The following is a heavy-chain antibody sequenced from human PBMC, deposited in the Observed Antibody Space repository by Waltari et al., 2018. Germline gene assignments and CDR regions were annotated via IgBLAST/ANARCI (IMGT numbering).Heavy chain of an antibody. CDR3: AREGYFDWLLRVEAFDI. Sequence: QVQLQESGPGLVKPSETLSLTCAVSGYSISSGYYWGWIRQPPGKGLEWIGSIYHSGSTYYNPSLKSRVTISVDTSKNQFSLKLSSVTAADTAVYYCAREGYFDWLLRVEAFDIWGQGTMVTVSS. D-gene: IGHD3-9*01. J-gene: IGHJ3*02. V-gene: IGHV4-38-2*02. CDR2: IYHSGST. CDR1: GYSISSGYY.